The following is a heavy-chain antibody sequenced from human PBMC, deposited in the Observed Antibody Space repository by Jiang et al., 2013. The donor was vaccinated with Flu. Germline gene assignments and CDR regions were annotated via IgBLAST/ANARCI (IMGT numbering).Heavy chain of an antibody. V-gene: IGHV5-51*01. D-gene: IGHD5-12*01. CDR2: IYPGDSDT. Sequence: IIYPGDSDTRYSPSFQGQVTISADKSISTAYLQWSSLKASDTAMYYCVWWVDIVATVEGYGMDVWGQGTTVTVSS. J-gene: IGHJ6*02. CDR3: VWWVDIVATVEGYGMDV.